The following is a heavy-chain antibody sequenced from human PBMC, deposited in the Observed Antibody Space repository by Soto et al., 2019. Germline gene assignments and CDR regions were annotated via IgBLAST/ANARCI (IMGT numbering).Heavy chain of an antibody. J-gene: IGHJ6*02. CDR1: GFTFNSYW. D-gene: IGHD3-16*01. CDR3: ARGLKNYYAMDV. CDR2: LNSDGSSK. V-gene: IGHV3-74*01. Sequence: EVQLVESGGGLVQPGGSLRLSCAASGFTFNSYWMHWVRQAPGKGLVWVSRLNSDGSSKYYGDSMKGRFTISRDNAENTVYLQMNSLRDEDTAVYFCARGLKNYYAMDVWSQGTTVTVSS.